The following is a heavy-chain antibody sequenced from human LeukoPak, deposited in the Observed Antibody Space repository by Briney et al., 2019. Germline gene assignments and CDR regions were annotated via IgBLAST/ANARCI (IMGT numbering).Heavy chain of an antibody. Sequence: GGSLRLPCAASGFTFSSYAMSWVRQAPGKGLEWVSAISGSGGSTYYADSVKGRFTISRDNSKNTLYLQMNSLRAEDTAVYYCVLGATRGPIDYWGQGTLVTVSS. CDR2: ISGSGGST. V-gene: IGHV3-23*01. D-gene: IGHD1-26*01. CDR3: VLGATRGPIDY. CDR1: GFTFSSYA. J-gene: IGHJ4*02.